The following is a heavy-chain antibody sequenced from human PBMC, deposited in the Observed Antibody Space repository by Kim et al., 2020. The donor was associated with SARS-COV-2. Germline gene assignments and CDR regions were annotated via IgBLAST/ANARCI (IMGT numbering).Heavy chain of an antibody. V-gene: IGHV4-31*03. D-gene: IGHD6-13*01. Sequence: SETLSLTCTVSGGSISSGGYYWSWIRQHPGKGLEWIGYIYYSGSTYYNPSLKSRVTISVDTSKNQFSLKLSSVTAADTAVYYCARGQLVSPFDYWGQGTLVTVSS. J-gene: IGHJ4*02. CDR3: ARGQLVSPFDY. CDR1: GGSISSGGYY. CDR2: IYYSGST.